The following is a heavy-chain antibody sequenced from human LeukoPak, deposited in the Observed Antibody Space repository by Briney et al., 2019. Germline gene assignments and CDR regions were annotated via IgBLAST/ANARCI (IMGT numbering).Heavy chain of an antibody. Sequence: PSETLSLTCSVSGGSISNVYWSWIRQPPGKELEWIGYISNSGSTDYNPSLQSRVTISVDTSKNQISLKLSSVTAADTAVYYCARGGNTWHDYYYMDVWGKGTTVTVSS. V-gene: IGHV4-59*01. D-gene: IGHD2-8*01. CDR2: ISNSGST. CDR3: ARGGNTWHDYYYMDV. CDR1: GGSISNVY. J-gene: IGHJ6*03.